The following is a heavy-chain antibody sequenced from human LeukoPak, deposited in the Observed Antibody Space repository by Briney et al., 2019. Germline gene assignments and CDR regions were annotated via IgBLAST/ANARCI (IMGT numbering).Heavy chain of an antibody. CDR1: GYTFTGYY. CDR2: INPNSGGT. D-gene: IGHD3-22*01. Sequence: ASVKVSCKASGYTFTGYYMHWVRQAPGQGLEWMGWINPNSGGTNYAQKFQGRVTMTRDTSISTAYMELSRLRSDDTAVYYCARVDSRGYFLGENIDAFDIWGQGTMVTVSS. J-gene: IGHJ3*02. V-gene: IGHV1-2*02. CDR3: ARVDSRGYFLGENIDAFDI.